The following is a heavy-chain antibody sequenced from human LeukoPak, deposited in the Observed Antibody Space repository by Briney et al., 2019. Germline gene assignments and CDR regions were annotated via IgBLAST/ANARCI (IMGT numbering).Heavy chain of an antibody. CDR2: ISSSSSYI. D-gene: IGHD3-22*01. CDR1: GFTFSSYS. CDR3: ARVPTTYYYDSSDGMDV. Sequence: GGSLGLSCAASGFTFSSYSMNWVRQAPGKGLGWVSSISSSSSYIYYADSVKGRFTISRDNAKNSLYLQMNSLRAEDTAVYYCARVPTTYYYDSSDGMDVWGQGTTVTVSS. V-gene: IGHV3-21*01. J-gene: IGHJ6*02.